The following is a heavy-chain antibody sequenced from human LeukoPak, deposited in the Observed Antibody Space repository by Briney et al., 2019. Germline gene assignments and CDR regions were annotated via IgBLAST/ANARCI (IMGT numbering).Heavy chain of an antibody. J-gene: IGHJ4*02. Sequence: GGSLRLSCAASGFIFSTSVIHWVRQAPGKGLEWVALISHDEGNKQYGNSVNGRFAISRDNSENTVALEMSSLTVEDTAVYYCAKDENADFMWGSYFDSWGQGTLVTVSS. CDR3: AKDENADFMWGSYFDS. CDR2: ISHDEGNK. CDR1: GFIFSTSV. V-gene: IGHV3-30*09. D-gene: IGHD3-16*01.